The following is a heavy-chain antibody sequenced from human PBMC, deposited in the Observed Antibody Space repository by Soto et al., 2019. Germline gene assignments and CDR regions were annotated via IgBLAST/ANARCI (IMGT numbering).Heavy chain of an antibody. CDR2: INPNSGGT. V-gene: IGHV1-2*04. Sequence: ASVKVSCKASGYTFTGYYMHWVRQAPGQGLEWMGWINPNSGGTNYAQKFQGWVTMTRDTSISTAYMELSRLRSDDTAVYYCARREKVLYGIDVWGQGTTVTVSS. CDR1: GYTFTGYY. CDR3: ARREKVLYGIDV. J-gene: IGHJ6*02.